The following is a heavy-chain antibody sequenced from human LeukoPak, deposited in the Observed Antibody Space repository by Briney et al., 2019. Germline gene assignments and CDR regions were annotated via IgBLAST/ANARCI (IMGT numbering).Heavy chain of an antibody. CDR1: GGSTSSGGYY. Sequence: SETLSLTCTVSGGSTSSGGYYWSWIRQHPGKGLEWIGYIYYSGSTYYNPSLKSRVTISVDTSKNQFSLKLSSVTAADTAVYYCARGPSIVVVPAAMNWFDPWGQGTLVTVSS. D-gene: IGHD2-2*01. V-gene: IGHV4-31*03. J-gene: IGHJ5*02. CDR2: IYYSGST. CDR3: ARGPSIVVVPAAMNWFDP.